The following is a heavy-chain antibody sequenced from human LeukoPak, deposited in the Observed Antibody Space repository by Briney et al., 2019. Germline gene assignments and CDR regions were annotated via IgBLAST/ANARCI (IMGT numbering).Heavy chain of an antibody. CDR3: TRVGYIDGGIDY. J-gene: IGHJ4*02. Sequence: GGSLRLSCVASGFPFSSYWMTWVRQAPGKGLEWVANIKQDGSKKSYVDSVKGRFTISRDNAKNSLYLQMNSLRAEDTAIYYCTRVGYIDGGIDYWGQGTLVTVSS. CDR2: IKQDGSKK. CDR1: GFPFSSYW. D-gene: IGHD5-24*01. V-gene: IGHV3-7*04.